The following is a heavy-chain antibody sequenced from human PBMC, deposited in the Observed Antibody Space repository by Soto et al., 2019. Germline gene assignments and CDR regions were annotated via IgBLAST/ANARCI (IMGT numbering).Heavy chain of an antibody. CDR3: ARIPPITMVRGAPYYFDY. D-gene: IGHD3-10*01. V-gene: IGHV1-69*13. J-gene: IGHJ4*02. CDR2: IIPIFGTA. CDR1: GGTFSSYA. Sequence: SVKVSCKASGGTFSSYAISWVRHAPGQGLEWMGGIIPIFGTANYAQKFQGRVTITADESTSTAYMELSSLRSEDTAVYYCARIPPITMVRGAPYYFDYWGQGTLVTVSS.